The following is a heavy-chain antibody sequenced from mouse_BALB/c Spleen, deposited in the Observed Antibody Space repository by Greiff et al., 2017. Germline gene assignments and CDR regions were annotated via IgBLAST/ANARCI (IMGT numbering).Heavy chain of an antibody. CDR2: IDPSDSYT. D-gene: IGHD2-1*01. V-gene: IGHV1-69*02. CDR3: ARSRYGNYWYFDV. Sequence: VKLQQPGAELVKPGASVKLSCKASGYTFTSYWMHWVKQRPGQGLEWIGEIDPSDSYTNYNQKFKGKATLTVDKSSSTAYMQLSSLTSEDSAVYYCARSRYGNYWYFDVWGAGTTVTVSS. CDR1: GYTFTSYW. J-gene: IGHJ1*01.